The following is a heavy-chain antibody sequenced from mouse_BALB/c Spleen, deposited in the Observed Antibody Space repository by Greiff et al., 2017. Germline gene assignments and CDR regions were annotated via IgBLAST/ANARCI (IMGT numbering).Heavy chain of an antibody. CDR3: ARERAPYDYDYAMDY. Sequence: EVQRVESGGGLVKPGGSLKLSCAASGFTFSSYAMSWVRQSPEKRLEWVAEISSGGSYTYYPDTVTGRFTISRDNAKNTLYLEMSSLRSEDTAMYYCARERAPYDYDYAMDYWGQGTSVTVSS. CDR2: ISSGGSYT. J-gene: IGHJ4*01. CDR1: GFTFSSYA. V-gene: IGHV5-9-4*01. D-gene: IGHD2-4*01.